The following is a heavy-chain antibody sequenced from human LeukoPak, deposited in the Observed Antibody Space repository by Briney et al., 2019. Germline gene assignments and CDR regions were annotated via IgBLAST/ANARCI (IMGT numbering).Heavy chain of an antibody. V-gene: IGHV3-21*01. Sequence: GGSLRLSGAASGFTFRSYSMNLVPQAQGNGLELVSSISSSSSYIYYADSVKGRFTISRDNAKNSLYLQMNSLRAEDTAVYYCARADHYYYDSSGYNDYWGQGTLVTVSS. CDR3: ARADHYYYDSSGYNDY. D-gene: IGHD3-22*01. CDR2: ISSSSSYI. CDR1: GFTFRSYS. J-gene: IGHJ4*02.